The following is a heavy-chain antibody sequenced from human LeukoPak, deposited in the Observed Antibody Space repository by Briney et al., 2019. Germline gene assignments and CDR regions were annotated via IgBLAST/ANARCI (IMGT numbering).Heavy chain of an antibody. CDR3: ARDHDYGDYVFHFDD. J-gene: IGHJ4*02. V-gene: IGHV3-53*04. Sequence: GGSLRLSCSASGITFSSYTMHWVRQAPGKGPEWVSVIYSGGSTYYADSVKGRFTISRHNSENTVFLQMSNLRPEDTAVYYCARDHDYGDYVFHFDDWGQGTLVSVSS. D-gene: IGHD4-17*01. CDR1: GITFSSYT. CDR2: IYSGGST.